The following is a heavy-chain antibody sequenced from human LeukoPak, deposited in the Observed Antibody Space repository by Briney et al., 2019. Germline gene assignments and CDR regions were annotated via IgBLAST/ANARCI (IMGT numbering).Heavy chain of an antibody. CDR2: INPNSGGT. D-gene: IGHD6-13*01. CDR1: GYTFTDYY. Sequence: GASVKVSCKASGYTFTDYYIHWVRQAPGQGLEWMGWINPNSGGTNYAQKFQGRVTMTRDTSISTAYMELSRLRSDDTAVYYCAREQQLNDAFDIWGQGTMVTVSS. V-gene: IGHV1-2*02. J-gene: IGHJ3*02. CDR3: AREQQLNDAFDI.